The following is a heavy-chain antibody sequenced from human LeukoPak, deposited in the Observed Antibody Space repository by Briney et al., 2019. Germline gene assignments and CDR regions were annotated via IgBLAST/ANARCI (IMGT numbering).Heavy chain of an antibody. Sequence: GESLKISCKGSGYSFTSCWIGWVRQMPGKGLEWMGIIYPGDSDTRYSPSFQGQVTISADKSISTAHLQWSSLKASDTAMYYCARGTYYDFWSGYSNWFDPWGQGTLVTVSS. V-gene: IGHV5-51*01. CDR3: ARGTYYDFWSGYSNWFDP. D-gene: IGHD3-3*01. CDR1: GYSFTSCW. J-gene: IGHJ5*02. CDR2: IYPGDSDT.